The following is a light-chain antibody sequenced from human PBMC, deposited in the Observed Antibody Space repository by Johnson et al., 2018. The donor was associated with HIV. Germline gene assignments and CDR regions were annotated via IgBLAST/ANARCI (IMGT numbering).Light chain of an antibody. CDR2: ENN. CDR1: TSNIGNNY. J-gene: IGLJ1*01. CDR3: GTWDSSLRVGF. V-gene: IGLV1-51*02. Sequence: QSVLTQPPSVSAAPGQKVTISCSGGTSNIGNNYVSWYQHLPGTAPKLLIYENNKRRSGIPDRFSGSKSGTSATLGITGLQTGDEADYYCGTWDSSLRVGFFGTGTKVTVL.